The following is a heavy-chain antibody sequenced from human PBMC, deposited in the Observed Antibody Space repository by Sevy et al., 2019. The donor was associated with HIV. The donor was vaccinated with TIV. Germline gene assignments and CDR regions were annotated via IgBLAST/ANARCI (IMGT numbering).Heavy chain of an antibody. CDR1: GFIFSSYS. V-gene: IGHV3-48*01. J-gene: IGHJ4*02. D-gene: IGHD3-10*01. Sequence: GGSLRLSCAASGFIFSSYSMNWVRQAPGKGLEWISYISDSSSPRYYADSVKGRFTISRDNAKNSLYLQMNSLRAEDTAVYYCARDKLPPVMITMVRGALSYYFDYWGQGTLVTVSS. CDR3: ARDKLPPVMITMVRGALSYYFDY. CDR2: ISDSSSPR.